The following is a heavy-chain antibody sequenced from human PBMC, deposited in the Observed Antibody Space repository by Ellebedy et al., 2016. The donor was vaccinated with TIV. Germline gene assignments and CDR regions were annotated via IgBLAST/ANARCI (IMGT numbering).Heavy chain of an antibody. CDR3: AKRRVTAMVKGAFDV. J-gene: IGHJ3*01. CDR1: GFTFSSYA. D-gene: IGHD5-18*01. Sequence: GESLKISCAASGFTFSSYAMSWVRQAPGKGLEWVSAISSSGTYTYYADSVQGRFTLSRDNSKNTLYLQMDSLRAEDTALYYCAKRRVTAMVKGAFDVWGQGTMVTVSS. V-gene: IGHV3-23*01. CDR2: ISSSGTYT.